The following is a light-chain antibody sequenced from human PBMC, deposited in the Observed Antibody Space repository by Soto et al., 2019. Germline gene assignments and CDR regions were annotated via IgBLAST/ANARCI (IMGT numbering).Light chain of an antibody. CDR2: VNSGGSH. V-gene: IGLV4-69*01. CDR1: SGHSNYA. J-gene: IGLJ7*01. CDR3: QTWGTGSAIVV. Sequence: QPVLTQSPSASASLGASVKLTCTLSSGHSNYAIAWHQQQPEKGPRYLMKVNSGGSHIKGDGIPDRFSGSSSGAESYLFISSLQSEDEADYYCQTWGTGSAIVVFGGGTQLTVL.